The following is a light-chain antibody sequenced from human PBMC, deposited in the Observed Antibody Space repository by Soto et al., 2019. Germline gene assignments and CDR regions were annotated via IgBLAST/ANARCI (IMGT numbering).Light chain of an antibody. Sequence: PGETATLSCRAIQTVNSDCLAWFQQRPGQAPRLLIYDASNRATGIPARFSGSGSGTDFTLTISSLEPEDFAVYYCQQRSNWPLITFGQGTRLEIK. CDR2: DAS. V-gene: IGKV3-11*01. CDR1: QTVNSD. CDR3: QQRSNWPLIT. J-gene: IGKJ5*01.